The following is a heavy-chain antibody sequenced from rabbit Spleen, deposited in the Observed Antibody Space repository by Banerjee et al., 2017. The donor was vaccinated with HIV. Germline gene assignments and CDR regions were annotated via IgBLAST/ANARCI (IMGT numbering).Heavy chain of an antibody. CDR2: IDTGSRDFT. Sequence: QSLEESGGDLVKPGASLTLTCTASGFSFTDKDVMCWVRQAPGKGLEWIACIDTGSRDFTYYASWAKGRFTISRTSSTTVALQMTSLTAADTATYFCAREVYAIAGDIWNLWGPGTLVTVS. CDR3: AREVYAIAGDIWNL. J-gene: IGHJ4*01. CDR1: GFSFTDKDV. D-gene: IGHD2-1*01. V-gene: IGHV1S40*01.